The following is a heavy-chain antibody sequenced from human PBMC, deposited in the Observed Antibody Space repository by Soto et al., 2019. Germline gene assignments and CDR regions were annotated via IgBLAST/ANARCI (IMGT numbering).Heavy chain of an antibody. CDR2: ISSSSADT. D-gene: IGHD5-18*01. CDR1: GFTFSYYA. J-gene: IGHJ4*02. CDR3: AREKAYNYGHAFDY. V-gene: IGHV3-48*02. Sequence: EVQLVESGGGLVQPGGSLRLSCAASGFTFSYYAINWVRQAPGKGLEWVSYISSSSADTSYADSVKGRFTISRDNGKNSLYLQMNSLRDEDTAVYYCAREKAYNYGHAFDYWGQGTRVTVSS.